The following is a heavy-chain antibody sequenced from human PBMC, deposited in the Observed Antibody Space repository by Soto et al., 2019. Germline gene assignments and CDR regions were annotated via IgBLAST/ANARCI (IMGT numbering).Heavy chain of an antibody. CDR2: ISAHNGYT. Sequence: ASVEVSCKASGYTFSAYGVSWVRQAPGQGLEWMGWISAHNGYTKNAQKFQVRVTMTTGTSPTTVYMELRRLRSDDTAVYYCARVRKVVSAALTPYDPRCQGTLVTVSS. J-gene: IGHJ5*01. CDR1: GYTFSAYG. D-gene: IGHD2-2*01. CDR3: ARVRKVVSAALTPYDP. V-gene: IGHV1-18*04.